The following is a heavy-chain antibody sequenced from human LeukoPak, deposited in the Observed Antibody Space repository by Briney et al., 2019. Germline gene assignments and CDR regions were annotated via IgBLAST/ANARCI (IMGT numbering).Heavy chain of an antibody. CDR2: ISTNATYV. Sequence: PGGSLRLSCAVSGFTFSDYFMHWVRQAPGKGPEWVSSISTNATYVHYEDSVKGRFTISRDNAKNSLYLQMDSLRVEDTAVYYCARDFAFSYPWGQGTLVTVSS. J-gene: IGHJ5*02. V-gene: IGHV3-21*01. CDR1: GFTFSDYF. CDR3: ARDFAFSYP.